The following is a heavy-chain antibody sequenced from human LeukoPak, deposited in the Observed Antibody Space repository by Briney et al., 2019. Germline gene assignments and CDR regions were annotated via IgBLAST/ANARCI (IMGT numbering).Heavy chain of an antibody. CDR1: GLTFSDNY. CDR2: IIGSSSYT. J-gene: IGHJ6*02. D-gene: IGHD2-15*01. CDR3: ARDRSWGSGYNYGMDV. Sequence: GGPLRLSCAALGLTFSDNYMSWIRQSPGKGRGGVSYIIGSSSYTNYADSVKGRFTNSRDNAENSLYLQMDGLRAEDTAVYYCARDRSWGSGYNYGMDVWGQGTTVTVSS. V-gene: IGHV3-11*05.